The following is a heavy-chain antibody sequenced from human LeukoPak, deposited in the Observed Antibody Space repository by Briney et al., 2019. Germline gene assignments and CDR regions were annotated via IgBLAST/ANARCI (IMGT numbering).Heavy chain of an antibody. CDR3: ARATEYCSSTSCYYYMDV. D-gene: IGHD2-2*01. V-gene: IGHV4-59*11. CDR2: IFSSGST. Sequence: SETLSLTCTVSGGSISSHYWSWIRQPPGKGLEWIGYIFSSGSTNYNPSLKSRVTISVDTSKNQFSLKLSSVTAADTAVYYCARATEYCSSTSCYYYMDVWGKGTTVTVSS. CDR1: GGSISSHY. J-gene: IGHJ6*03.